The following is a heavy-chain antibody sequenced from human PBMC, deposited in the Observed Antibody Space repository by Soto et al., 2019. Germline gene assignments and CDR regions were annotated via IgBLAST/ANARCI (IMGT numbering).Heavy chain of an antibody. CDR2: ISSSSSYI. Sequence: LRLSCAASGVTFSSYTMNWVRQAPGKGLEWVSSISSSSSYIYYADSVKGRFTISRDNAKNSLYLQMNSLRAEDTAVYYCARGYTSCWMTWCQGTLVTVSS. V-gene: IGHV3-21*01. D-gene: IGHD6-13*01. CDR3: ARGYTSCWMT. J-gene: IGHJ4*02. CDR1: GVTFSSYT.